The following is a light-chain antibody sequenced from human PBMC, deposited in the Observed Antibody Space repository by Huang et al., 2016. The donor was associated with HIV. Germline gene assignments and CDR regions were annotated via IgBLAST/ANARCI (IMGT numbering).Light chain of an antibody. CDR2: EAS. Sequence: DIQMTQSSATLSAAVGDRVTITCRAIQSLGTWLAGYQQKPGKAPNHLLYEASTLESGVPARFSGGGSGTEFTLTINSLQPDDFATYYCQHYKSFPWTFGQGTKVEV. CDR3: QHYKSFPWT. CDR1: QSLGTW. J-gene: IGKJ1*01. V-gene: IGKV1-5*03.